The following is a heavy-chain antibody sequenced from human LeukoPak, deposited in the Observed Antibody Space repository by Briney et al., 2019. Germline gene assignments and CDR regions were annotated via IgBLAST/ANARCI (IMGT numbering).Heavy chain of an antibody. CDR1: GFTFSSYE. D-gene: IGHD6-13*01. CDR2: ISRSATTI. Sequence: GGSLRLSCAASGFTFSSYEMNWVRQAPGKGLEWVSSISRSATTIYYADSVKGRFTISRDNAKNSLYLQMNSLRAEDTALYYCARDITSSWYWFDPWGQGTLVTVSS. CDR3: ARDITSSWYWFDP. V-gene: IGHV3-48*03. J-gene: IGHJ5*02.